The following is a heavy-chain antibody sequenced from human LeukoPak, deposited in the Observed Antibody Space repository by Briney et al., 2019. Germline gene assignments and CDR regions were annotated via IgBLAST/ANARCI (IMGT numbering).Heavy chain of an antibody. V-gene: IGHV4-39*01. Sequence: SETLSLTCTVSGGSISSSSYYRGWIRQPPGKGLEWIGSIYYSGSTYHNPSLKSRVTISVDTSKNRFSLKLSSVTAADTAVYYCARQLGYCSSTSCYADKVDYWGQGTLVTVSS. D-gene: IGHD2-2*01. CDR1: GGSISSSSYY. J-gene: IGHJ4*02. CDR3: ARQLGYCSSTSCYADKVDY. CDR2: IYYSGST.